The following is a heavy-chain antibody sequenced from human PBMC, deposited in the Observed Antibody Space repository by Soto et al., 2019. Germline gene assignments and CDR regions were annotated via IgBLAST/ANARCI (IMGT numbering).Heavy chain of an antibody. J-gene: IGHJ5*02. Sequence: SETLSLTCAVSGGSISSSNWWSWVRQPPGKGLEWIGEIYHSGSTNYNPSLKSRVTISVDKSKNQFSLKLSSVTAAGTAVYYCARDRGRSHYDPVCGSYRDNWFDPWGQGSLVTASS. CDR2: IYHSGST. V-gene: IGHV4-4*02. D-gene: IGHD3-16*02. CDR3: ARDRGRSHYDPVCGSYRDNWFDP. CDR1: GGSISSSNW.